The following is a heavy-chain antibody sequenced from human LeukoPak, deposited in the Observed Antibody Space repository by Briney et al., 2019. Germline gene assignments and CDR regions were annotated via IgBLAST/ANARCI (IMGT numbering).Heavy chain of an antibody. D-gene: IGHD2-15*01. CDR2: IYYSGST. Sequence: SETLSLTCTVSGGSISSSSYYWGWIRQPPGKGLEWIGSIYYSGSTYYNPSLKSRVTISVDTSKNQFSLKLSSVTAADTAVYYCARGGYCSGGSCSDAFDIWGQGTMVTVSS. J-gene: IGHJ3*02. CDR3: ARGGYCSGGSCSDAFDI. CDR1: GGSISSSSYY. V-gene: IGHV4-39*07.